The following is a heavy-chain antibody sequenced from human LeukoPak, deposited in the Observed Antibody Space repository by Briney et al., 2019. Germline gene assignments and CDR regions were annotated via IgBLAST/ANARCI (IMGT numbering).Heavy chain of an antibody. J-gene: IGHJ4*02. CDR2: ISGSGGST. CDR1: GFTFSSYA. V-gene: IGHV3-23*01. D-gene: IGHD3-22*01. CDR3: AKALSLYYYDSSGIYY. Sequence: GGSLRLSCAASGFTFSSYAMSWVRQAPGKGLEWVSAISGSGGSTYYADSVKGRFTISRDNSKNTLYLQMNSLRAEDTAVYYCAKALSLYYYDSSGIYYWGQGTLVTVSS.